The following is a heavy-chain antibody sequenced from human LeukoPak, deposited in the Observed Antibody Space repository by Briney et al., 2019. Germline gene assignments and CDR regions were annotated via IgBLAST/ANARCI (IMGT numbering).Heavy chain of an antibody. D-gene: IGHD4-23*01. CDR2: INHSGST. CDR1: GGSFSGYY. Sequence: PSETLSLTCAVYGGSFSGYYWSWIRQPPGKGLEWIGEINHSGSTNYNPSLKSRVTISVDTSKNQFSLKLSSVTAADTAVYYCARGRATRGLRWSYGYYFDYWGQGTLVTVSS. J-gene: IGHJ4*02. CDR3: ARGRATRGLRWSYGYYFDY. V-gene: IGHV4-34*01.